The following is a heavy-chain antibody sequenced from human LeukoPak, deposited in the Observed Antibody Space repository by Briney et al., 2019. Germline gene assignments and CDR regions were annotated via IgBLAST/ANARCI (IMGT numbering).Heavy chain of an antibody. CDR2: IYYTGRT. J-gene: IGHJ4*02. D-gene: IGHD3-22*01. Sequence: SETLSLTCTVSGGSISGSSYYWGWIRQPPGKGLEWIGSIYYTGRTYYNPSLKSRVTISVDTSKNQFSLKLSSVTAADTAVYYCARGARALHRLLVVILDYFDYWGQGTLVTVSS. CDR1: GGSISGSSYY. CDR3: ARGARALHRLLVVILDYFDY. V-gene: IGHV4-39*07.